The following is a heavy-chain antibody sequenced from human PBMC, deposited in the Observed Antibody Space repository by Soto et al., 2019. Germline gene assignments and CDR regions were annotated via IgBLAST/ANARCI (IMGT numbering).Heavy chain of an antibody. CDR2: IYPGDSDT. J-gene: IGHJ5*02. D-gene: IGHD2-2*01. CDR1: GYSFTSYW. CDR3: ARGYCTTTICDPWFDP. Sequence: ESLKISCTGVGYSFTSYWIGWVRQMPGKGLEWMGIIYPGDSDTRYSPSFQGQVTISADKSITTAYLQWSSLKASDTAMCYCARGYCTTTICDPWFDPWGQGTLVTVSS. V-gene: IGHV5-51*01.